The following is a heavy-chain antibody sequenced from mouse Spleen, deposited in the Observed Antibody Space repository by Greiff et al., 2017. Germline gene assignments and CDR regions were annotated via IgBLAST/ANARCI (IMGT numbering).Heavy chain of an antibody. CDR2: IYPGSGST. CDR1: GYTFTSYW. Sequence: QVQLQQPGAELVKPGASVKMSCKASGYTFTSYWITWVKQRPGQGLEWIGDIYPGSGSTNYNEKFKSKATLTVDTSSSTAYMQLSSLTSEDSAVYYCARGSSYRYYAVAYWGQGTSVTVSS. V-gene: IGHV1-55*01. J-gene: IGHJ4*01. CDR3: ARGSSYRYYAVAY. D-gene: IGHD1-1*01.